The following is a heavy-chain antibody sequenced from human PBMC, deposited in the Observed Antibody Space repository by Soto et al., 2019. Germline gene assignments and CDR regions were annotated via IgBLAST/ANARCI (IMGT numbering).Heavy chain of an antibody. CDR3: ARDQYYYDSSGSNFDY. Sequence: GGSLRLSCAASGFTFSSYGMNWVRQAPGKGLEWVAVIWYDGSNKYYADSVKGRFTISRDNSKNTLYLQMNSLRAEDTAVYYCARDQYYYDSSGSNFDYWGQGTLVTFSS. CDR1: GFTFSSYG. V-gene: IGHV3-33*08. D-gene: IGHD3-22*01. CDR2: IWYDGSNK. J-gene: IGHJ4*02.